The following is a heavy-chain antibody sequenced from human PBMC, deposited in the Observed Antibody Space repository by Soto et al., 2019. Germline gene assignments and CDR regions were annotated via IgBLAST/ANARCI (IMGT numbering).Heavy chain of an antibody. Sequence: EVQLVESGGGLVQPGGSLRLSCAASGFTFSRYWMNWVRLAPGKGLEWVANIKQDGTEKNYVDSVKGRFTISRDNARNSLYLQMDSLRAEDTAVYFCARGDTPMITGMDSFDIWGQGTMVTVSS. CDR1: GFTFSRYW. J-gene: IGHJ3*02. D-gene: IGHD5-18*01. CDR3: ARGDTPMITGMDSFDI. V-gene: IGHV3-7*01. CDR2: IKQDGTEK.